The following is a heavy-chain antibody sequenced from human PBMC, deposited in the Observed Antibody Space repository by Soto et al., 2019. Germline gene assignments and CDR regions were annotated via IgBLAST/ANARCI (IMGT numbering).Heavy chain of an antibody. CDR2: INPSGGST. Sequence: QVQLVQSGAEVKKPGASVRVSCKASGYTFTSYYMHWVRQAPGQGLEWMGIINPSGGSTSYAPKFQGRVTMTRDTSTSTVYMELSSLRSEDTAVYYCATGIAVAGTGVDYWGQGTLVTVSS. CDR3: ATGIAVAGTGVDY. V-gene: IGHV1-46*03. D-gene: IGHD6-19*01. J-gene: IGHJ4*02. CDR1: GYTFTSYY.